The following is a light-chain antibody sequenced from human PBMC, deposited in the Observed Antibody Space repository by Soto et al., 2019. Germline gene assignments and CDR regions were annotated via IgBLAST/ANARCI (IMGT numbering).Light chain of an antibody. J-gene: IGKJ1*01. CDR2: GAS. CDR3: QQYGSSPTWT. CDR1: QSVSSNY. V-gene: IGKV3-20*01. Sequence: IVLTHSPGTLSLSPGERATLSCRSSQSVSSNYLAWYQQKPGQAPRLLIYGASTRATGIPDRFSGSGSGTDFTLTISRLEPEDSAVYYCQQYGSSPTWTCGQGTKVDIK.